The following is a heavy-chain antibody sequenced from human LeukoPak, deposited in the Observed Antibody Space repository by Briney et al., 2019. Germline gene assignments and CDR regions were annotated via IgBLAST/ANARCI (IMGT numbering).Heavy chain of an antibody. J-gene: IGHJ6*02. V-gene: IGHV3-15*04. Sequence: GGSLRLSCAASGFTFNYAWMSWVRQVPGKGLEWVGQTVSEIDGGTTDYAAPVKGRFTISRDDSKSTLYLQMNSLKIEDIAVYYCTTDEDWNYARKDVWGQGATVIVSS. CDR2: TVSEIDGGTT. D-gene: IGHD1-7*01. CDR3: TTDEDWNYARKDV. CDR1: GFTFNYAW.